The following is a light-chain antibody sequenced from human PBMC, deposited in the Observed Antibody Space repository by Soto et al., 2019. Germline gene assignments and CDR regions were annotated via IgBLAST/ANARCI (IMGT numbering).Light chain of an antibody. CDR2: DVT. CDR1: SNDVGGFNY. CDR3: TSVTCGSTPYV. V-gene: IGLV2-14*03. Sequence: QSVLTQPASVSGSPGQSITISCTGTSNDVGGFNYVSWYQQLPGKAPKLVIYDVTHRTSGVSDRFSGSRSGNTASLTISGFQAEDEANYSCTSVTCGSTPYVLVTGTKVTVL. J-gene: IGLJ1*01.